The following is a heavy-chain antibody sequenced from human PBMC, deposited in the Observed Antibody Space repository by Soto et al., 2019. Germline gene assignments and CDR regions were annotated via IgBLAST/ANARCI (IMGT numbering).Heavy chain of an antibody. D-gene: IGHD6-6*01. CDR2: IIPIFGTA. J-gene: IGHJ4*02. CDR3: ARDNSIAAREYYFDY. V-gene: IGHV1-69*01. Sequence: QVQLVQSGAEVKKPGASVKVSCKASGGTFSSYSISWVRQAPGQGLEWMGGIIPIFGTATYAQKFQGRVTITEDESTRTAYMELRSLRSEDTAVYYCARDNSIAAREYYFDYWGQGTLVTVSS. CDR1: GGTFSSYS.